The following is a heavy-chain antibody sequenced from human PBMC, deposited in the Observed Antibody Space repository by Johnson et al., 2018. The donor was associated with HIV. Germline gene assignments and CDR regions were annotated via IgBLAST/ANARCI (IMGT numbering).Heavy chain of an antibody. CDR1: GFTFSSYG. D-gene: IGHD5-12*01. V-gene: IGHV3-30*02. Sequence: QVQLVESGGDLVQPGRSLRLSCAASGFTFSSYGMHWVRQAPGKGLEWVAFIRYDGSNKYYADSVKGRFTISRDTSKNTLYLQMNSLRAEDTAVYYCARDHSGYDSVTAAFDIWGQGTMVTVSS. CDR3: ARDHSGYDSVTAAFDI. J-gene: IGHJ3*02. CDR2: IRYDGSNK.